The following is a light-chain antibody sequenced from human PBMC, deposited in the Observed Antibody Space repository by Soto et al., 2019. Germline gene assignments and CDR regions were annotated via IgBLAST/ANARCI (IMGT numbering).Light chain of an antibody. Sequence: DIVMTQSPESLAVSLGERATINCKSSQSVLYSSDNKNYLSWYQQKPGHPPKLLIYWASTRESGVPDRFSGSGSGTDFTLTISSLQAEDVAVYYCQQYYSLPLTFGPGNKVDVK. CDR3: QQYYSLPLT. V-gene: IGKV4-1*01. CDR2: WAS. CDR1: QSVLYSSDNKNY. J-gene: IGKJ3*01.